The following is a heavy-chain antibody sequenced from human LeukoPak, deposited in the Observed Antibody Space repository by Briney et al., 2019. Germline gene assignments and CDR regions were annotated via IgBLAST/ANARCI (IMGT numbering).Heavy chain of an antibody. V-gene: IGHV3-30*18. CDR2: ISYDGSNK. J-gene: IGHJ6*02. Sequence: GGSLRLSCAASGFTFSSYGMHWVRQAPGKGLGWVAVISYDGSNKYYADSVKGRFTISRDNSKNTLYLQMNSLRAEDTAVYYCAKDQGITIFGVVISPYGMDVWGQGTTVTVSS. CDR3: AKDQGITIFGVVISPYGMDV. CDR1: GFTFSSYG. D-gene: IGHD3-3*01.